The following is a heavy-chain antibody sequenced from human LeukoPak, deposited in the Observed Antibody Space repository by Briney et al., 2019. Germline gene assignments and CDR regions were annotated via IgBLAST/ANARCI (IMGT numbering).Heavy chain of an antibody. V-gene: IGHV4-4*07. CDR1: GGSISSYY. D-gene: IGHD1-26*01. Sequence: SETLSLTCTVSGGSISSYYWSRIRQPAGKGLEWIGRIYTSGSTNYNASLKSRVSMSVDTSKNQFSLKLSSMTAADTAVFYCARENSGSYREFDYWGQGTLVTVSS. CDR2: IYTSGST. J-gene: IGHJ4*02. CDR3: ARENSGSYREFDY.